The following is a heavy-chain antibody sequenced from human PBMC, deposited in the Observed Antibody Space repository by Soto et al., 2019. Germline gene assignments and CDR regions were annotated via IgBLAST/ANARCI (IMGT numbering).Heavy chain of an antibody. CDR2: ISYDASSK. CDR3: ATYITGTTNWFDP. J-gene: IGHJ5*02. Sequence: GSLRLSCAASGFTFSSYGMHWVRQAPAKGLEWVALISYDASSKYYADSVKGRFTISRDNSKNTLYLQLNSLRAEDTAVYYCATYITGTTNWFDPWGQGTLVTVSS. V-gene: IGHV3-30*03. CDR1: GFTFSSYG. D-gene: IGHD1-7*01.